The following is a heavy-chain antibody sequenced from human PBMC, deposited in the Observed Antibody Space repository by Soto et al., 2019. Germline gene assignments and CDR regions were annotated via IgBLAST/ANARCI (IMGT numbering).Heavy chain of an antibody. V-gene: IGHV1-69*01. Sequence: QVQVVQSGVEVRRPGSSVNVSCKASGYTFKNCVISWVRQAPGQGLEWMGGIIPLLGTTDFAQRFQGRLTITTDESTTTADMELSRLRAGDTATYYCASELGFGKLAVVWGQGTTVLVSS. CDR3: ASELGFGKLAVV. CDR1: GYTFKNCV. CDR2: IIPLLGTT. J-gene: IGHJ6*02. D-gene: IGHD3-3*02.